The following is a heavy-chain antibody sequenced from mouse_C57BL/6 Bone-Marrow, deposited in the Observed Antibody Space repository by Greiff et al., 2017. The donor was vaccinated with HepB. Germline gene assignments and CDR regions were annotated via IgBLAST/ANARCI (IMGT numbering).Heavy chain of an antibody. D-gene: IGHD2-4*01. CDR1: GFTFSSYA. V-gene: IGHV5-4*01. CDR2: ISDGGSYT. Sequence: EVQLVESGGGLVKPGGSLKLSCAASGFTFSSYAMSWVRQTPEKRLEWVATISDGGSYTYYQDNVKGRFTISRDNSKNNLYLQMSHLKSEDTAMYYCAREPHDDDGGFAYWGQGTLVTVSA. J-gene: IGHJ3*01. CDR3: AREPHDDDGGFAY.